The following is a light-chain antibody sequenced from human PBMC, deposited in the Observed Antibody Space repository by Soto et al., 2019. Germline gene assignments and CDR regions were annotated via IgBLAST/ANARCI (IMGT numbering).Light chain of an antibody. CDR2: EVS. CDR1: SSDIGGYDY. CDR3: SSYTDRSAFVV. J-gene: IGLJ1*01. Sequence: QSALTQPASVSGSPGQSITLSCTGTSSDIGGYDYVSWYQQHPGKAPHLMISEVSNRPSGASNRFSGSKSGNTASLTISGLQADDEADYYCSSYTDRSAFVVFGNGTKV. V-gene: IGLV2-14*01.